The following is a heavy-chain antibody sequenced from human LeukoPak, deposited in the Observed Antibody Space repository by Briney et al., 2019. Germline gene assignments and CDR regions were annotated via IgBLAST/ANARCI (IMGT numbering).Heavy chain of an antibody. CDR1: GFTFDDYA. CDR3: ARDTIFGVVISEENYYGMDV. D-gene: IGHD3-3*01. J-gene: IGHJ6*02. Sequence: GGSLRLSCAASGFTFDDYAMHWVRQAPGKGLEWVSGVTWNSGSIDYADSVKGRFTISRDNAKNSLYLQMNSLRAEDTAVYYCARDTIFGVVISEENYYGMDVWGQGTTVTVSS. CDR2: VTWNSGSI. V-gene: IGHV3-9*01.